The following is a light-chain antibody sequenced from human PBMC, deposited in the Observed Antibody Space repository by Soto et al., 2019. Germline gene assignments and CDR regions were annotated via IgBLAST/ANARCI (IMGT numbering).Light chain of an antibody. CDR1: SSNIGSHS. Sequence: QPVLTQPPSASGTPGQRVTISCSGSSSNIGSHSVNWYQQLPRTAPKLLIYSNDQRPSGVPDRFSGSKSGTSASLAISGLQSEDEADYYCAAWDDSLIGPVFGGGTKVTVL. CDR3: AAWDDSLIGPV. CDR2: SND. V-gene: IGLV1-44*01. J-gene: IGLJ3*02.